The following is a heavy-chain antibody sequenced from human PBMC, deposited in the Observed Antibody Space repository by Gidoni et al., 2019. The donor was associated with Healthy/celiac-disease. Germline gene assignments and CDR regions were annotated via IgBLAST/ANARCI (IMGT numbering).Heavy chain of an antibody. CDR1: GGTFSSYA. J-gene: IGHJ4*02. CDR3: ASPSLGGPLDYFDY. V-gene: IGHV1-69*01. Sequence: QVQLVQSGAEVKKPGSSVKVSCTASGGTFSSYAISWVRQAPGQGLEWMGGIIPIFGTANYAQKFQGRVTITADESTSTAYMELSSLRSEDTAVYYCASPSLGGPLDYFDYWGQGTLVTVSS. D-gene: IGHD3-16*01. CDR2: IIPIFGTA.